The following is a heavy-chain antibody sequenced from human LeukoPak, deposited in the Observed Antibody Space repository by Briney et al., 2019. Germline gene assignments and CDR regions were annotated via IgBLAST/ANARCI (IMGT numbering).Heavy chain of an antibody. CDR3: ARHYYDTSGYYGRDYFDY. D-gene: IGHD3-22*01. Sequence: GGSLRLSCAASGFTFSYYWMSWVRQAPGKGPEWVANIKQDGTEKYYVDSVKGRFTISRDNAKNSLYLQMNSLRAGDTAVYYCARHYYDTSGYYGRDYFDYWGQGTLVTVSS. J-gene: IGHJ4*02. CDR2: IKQDGTEK. V-gene: IGHV3-7*01. CDR1: GFTFSYYW.